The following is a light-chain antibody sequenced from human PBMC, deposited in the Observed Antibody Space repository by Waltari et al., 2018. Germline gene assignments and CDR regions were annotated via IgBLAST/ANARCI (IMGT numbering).Light chain of an antibody. J-gene: IGLJ3*02. Sequence: SSELTQPPSVSVSPGQTARIPCSGDALPKQFAHWYQHKPGRAPMTVRYKDTERPSGIPERFSGSTSGTTVTLTISGVQEEDEAVYYCQSRDNNASYWVLGGGTQLTV. CDR1: ALPKQF. V-gene: IGLV3-25*03. CDR2: KDT. CDR3: QSRDNNASYWV.